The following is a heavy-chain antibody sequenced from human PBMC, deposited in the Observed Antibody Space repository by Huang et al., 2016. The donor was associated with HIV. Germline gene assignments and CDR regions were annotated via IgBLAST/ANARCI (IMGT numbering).Heavy chain of an antibody. CDR1: GGSFSGYF. J-gene: IGHJ5*02. CDR2: IKHSGST. CDR3: ARGVMATVRDNWFDP. V-gene: IGHV4-34*01. Sequence: QVQLQQWGAGLLKPSETLSLTCAVYGGSFSGYFWTWIRQPPGKGLEWSGEIKHSGSTNDNPSLKGRVTISVDPSKNQFALKLSSVTAADTAVYYCARGVMATVRDNWFDPWGQGTLVTVSS. D-gene: IGHD2-21*01.